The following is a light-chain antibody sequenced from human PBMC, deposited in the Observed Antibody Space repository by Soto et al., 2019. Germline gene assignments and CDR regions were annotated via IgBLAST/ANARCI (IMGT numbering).Light chain of an antibody. Sequence: DIQLTQSPSFLSASVGDRVTITCRASQGIGTYVAWYQQEPGKAPNLLIYVASTLQSGVPSRFSGSGSGTEFTLTISSPQPEDFATYYCQQLHSYPLTFGGGTKVEIK. V-gene: IGKV1-9*01. CDR1: QGIGTY. CDR2: VAS. CDR3: QQLHSYPLT. J-gene: IGKJ4*01.